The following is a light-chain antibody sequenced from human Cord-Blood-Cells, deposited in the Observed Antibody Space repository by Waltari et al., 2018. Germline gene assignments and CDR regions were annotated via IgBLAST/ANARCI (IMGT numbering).Light chain of an antibody. CDR3: SSYTSSSTLV. V-gene: IGLV2-14*01. CDR2: EVN. CDR1: SSDVGAYNY. J-gene: IGLJ1*01. Sequence: QSALTQPASVSGSPGQSITISCTGTSSDVGAYNYVPWYQQHPGKAPKLMIYEVNNRPSGVSNRFSGSKSGNTASLTISELQAEDEADYYCSSYTSSSTLVFGTGTKVTVL.